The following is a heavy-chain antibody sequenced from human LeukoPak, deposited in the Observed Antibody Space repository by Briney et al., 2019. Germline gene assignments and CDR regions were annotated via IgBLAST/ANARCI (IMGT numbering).Heavy chain of an antibody. J-gene: IGHJ4*02. CDR1: GFTVSSNY. D-gene: IGHD6-19*01. CDR2: IYSGDNT. Sequence: GGSLRLSCAASGFTVSSNYMSWVRQSPGKGLEWVSVIYSGDNTFYADSVKGRFTISRDNSKNTVYLQMNNLRAEDTAVYYCARHPVAGAYWGQGTLVTVSS. V-gene: IGHV3-53*01. CDR3: ARHPVAGAY.